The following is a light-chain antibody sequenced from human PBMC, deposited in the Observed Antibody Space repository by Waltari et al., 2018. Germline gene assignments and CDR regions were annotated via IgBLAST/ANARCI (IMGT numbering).Light chain of an antibody. Sequence: EIVMTQSPATLSLSPGERATLSCRASQSVSGNSLAWYQHKLGQAPRLLIYGASSWATGIPDRFTGSGSGTDFTLTISSLEPEDFAVYYCQQYGSSPHTFGQGTKLE. CDR1: QSVSGNS. CDR3: QQYGSSPHT. J-gene: IGKJ2*01. CDR2: GAS. V-gene: IGKV3-20*01.